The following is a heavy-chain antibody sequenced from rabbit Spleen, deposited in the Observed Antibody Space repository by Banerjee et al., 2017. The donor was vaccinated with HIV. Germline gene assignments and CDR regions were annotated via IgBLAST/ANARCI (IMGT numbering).Heavy chain of an antibody. D-gene: IGHD1-1*01. Sequence: QSLEESGGDLVKPGASLTLTCTASGVSFSSNYYMCWVRQAPGKGLEWIACIDAGSSGFTYFATWAKGRFTCSKTSSTTVTLQMTRLTAADTATYFCARDTSSSFSSYGMDLWGPGTLVT. V-gene: IGHV1S40*01. CDR2: IDAGSSGFT. CDR3: ARDTSSSFSSYGMDL. CDR1: GVSFSSNYY. J-gene: IGHJ6*01.